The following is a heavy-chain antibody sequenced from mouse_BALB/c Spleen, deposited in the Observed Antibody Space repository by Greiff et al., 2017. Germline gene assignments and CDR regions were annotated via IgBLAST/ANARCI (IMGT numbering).Heavy chain of an antibody. Sequence: EVKVEESGGGLVKPGGSLKLSCAASGFTFSDYYMYWVRQTPEKRLEWVATISDGGSYTYYPDSVKGRFTISRDNAKNNLYLQMSSLKSEDTAMYYCARERYAWFAYWGQGTLVTVSA. CDR1: GFTFSDYY. J-gene: IGHJ3*01. CDR3: ARERYAWFAY. V-gene: IGHV5-4*02. D-gene: IGHD2-14*01. CDR2: ISDGGSYT.